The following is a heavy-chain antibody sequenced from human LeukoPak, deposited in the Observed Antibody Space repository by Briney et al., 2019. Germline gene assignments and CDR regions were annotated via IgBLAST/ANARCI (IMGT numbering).Heavy chain of an antibody. CDR2: IYYRGST. Sequence: PSETLPLTCAVSGYSISSSCWWGWIRQPPGKALEWIGYIYYRGSTYYNPSLKSRVTISADTSKNQFSLKLNSVTAADTALYYCARGSGMDVWGQGTTVTVSS. CDR3: ARGSGMDV. J-gene: IGHJ6*02. CDR1: GYSISSSCW. V-gene: IGHV4-28*03.